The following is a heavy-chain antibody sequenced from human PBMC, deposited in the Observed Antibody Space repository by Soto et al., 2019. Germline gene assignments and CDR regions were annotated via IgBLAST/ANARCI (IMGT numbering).Heavy chain of an antibody. V-gene: IGHV4-39*01. CDR3: ARQDIVVVVAATPFDY. D-gene: IGHD2-15*01. CDR2: IYYSGST. J-gene: IGHJ4*02. Sequence: SETLSLTCTVSGGSISSSSYYWGWIRQPPGKGLEWIGSIYYSGSTYYNLSLKSRVTISVDTSKNQFSLKLSSVTAADTAVYYCARQDIVVVVAATPFDYWGQGTLVTVSS. CDR1: GGSISSSSYY.